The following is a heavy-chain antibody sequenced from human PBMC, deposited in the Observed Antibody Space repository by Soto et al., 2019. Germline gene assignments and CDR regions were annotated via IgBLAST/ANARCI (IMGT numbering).Heavy chain of an antibody. Sequence: QVQLVQSGAEVMKPGSSVKVSCKASGGTFSSYAISWVRQAPGQGLEWMGGIIPIFGTANYAQKFQGRVTITADASTSTAYMELSSLRSEDTAVYYCARGPNYGDYVGYYYYRIDVWGQGTTVTVSS. V-gene: IGHV1-69*12. CDR3: ARGPNYGDYVGYYYYRIDV. J-gene: IGHJ6*02. CDR2: IIPIFGTA. D-gene: IGHD4-17*01. CDR1: GGTFSSYA.